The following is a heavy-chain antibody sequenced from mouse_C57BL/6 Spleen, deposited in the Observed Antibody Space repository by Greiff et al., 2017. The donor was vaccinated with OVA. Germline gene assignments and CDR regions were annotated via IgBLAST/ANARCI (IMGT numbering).Heavy chain of an antibody. J-gene: IGHJ3*01. D-gene: IGHD2-3*01. CDR1: GFTFSSYT. Sequence: EVKLVESGGGLVKPGGSLKLSCAASGFTFSSYTMSWVRQTPEKRLEWVATISGGGGNTYYPDSVKGRFTISRDNAKNTLYLQMSSLRSEDTALYYCASHDGYSAWFAYWGQGTLVTVSA. CDR2: ISGGGGNT. CDR3: ASHDGYSAWFAY. V-gene: IGHV5-9*01.